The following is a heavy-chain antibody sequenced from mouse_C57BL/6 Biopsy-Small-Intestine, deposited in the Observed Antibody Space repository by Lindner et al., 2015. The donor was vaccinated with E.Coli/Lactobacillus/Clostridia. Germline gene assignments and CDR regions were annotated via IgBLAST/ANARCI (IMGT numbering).Heavy chain of an antibody. D-gene: IGHD2-1*01. CDR2: ISDGGSYT. CDR1: GFTFSSYA. CDR3: ARALFYYGNSFAY. J-gene: IGHJ3*01. V-gene: IGHV5-4*01. Sequence: VQLQESWGGLVKPGGSLKLSCAASGFTFSSYAMSWVRQTPEKRLEWVATISDGGSYTYYPDNVKGRFTISRDNAKNNLYLQMSHLKSEDTAMYYCARALFYYGNSFAYWGQGTLVTVSA.